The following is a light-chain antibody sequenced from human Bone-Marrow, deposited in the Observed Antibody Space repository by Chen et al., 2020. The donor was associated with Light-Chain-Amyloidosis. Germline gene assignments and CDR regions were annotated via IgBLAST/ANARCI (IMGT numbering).Light chain of an antibody. CDR3: QQYNSYSPLT. CDR2: KAS. CDR1: QSISSW. V-gene: IGKV1-5*03. J-gene: IGKJ4*01. Sequence: DIQMTQSPSTLSASVGDRVTITCRASQSISSWLAWYQQKPGKAPKLLIYKASSLESGVPSRFSGGGSGTEFTLTISSLQPDDFATYYCQQYNSYSPLTFGGGTKVEI.